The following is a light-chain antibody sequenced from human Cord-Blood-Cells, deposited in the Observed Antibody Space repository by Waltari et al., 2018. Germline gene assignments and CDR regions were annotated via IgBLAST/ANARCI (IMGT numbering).Light chain of an antibody. CDR2: GDN. Sequence: QSVLTQPPSASGTPGQRDTISCSGSSSNIGSNYVYWYQQLPGTAPKLLVYGDNQRPPGVPDRFSGSKAGTSASLAISGLRSEDEADYYCAAWDDSLSGWVFGGGTKLTVL. CDR3: AAWDDSLSGWV. V-gene: IGLV1-47*01. CDR1: SSNIGSNY. J-gene: IGLJ3*02.